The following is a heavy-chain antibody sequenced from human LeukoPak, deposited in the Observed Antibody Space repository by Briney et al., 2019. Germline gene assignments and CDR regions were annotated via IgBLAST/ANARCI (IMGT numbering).Heavy chain of an antibody. D-gene: IGHD3-3*01. V-gene: IGHV3-66*01. J-gene: IGHJ4*02. CDR1: GFTFSSYS. Sequence: GGSLRLSCAASGFTFSSYSMNWVRQAPGKGLEWVSVIYSGGSTYYADSVKGRFTISRDNSKNTLYLQMNSLRAEDTAVYYCAGSITIFGVVTAPHDYWGQGTLVTVSS. CDR2: IYSGGST. CDR3: AGSITIFGVVTAPHDY.